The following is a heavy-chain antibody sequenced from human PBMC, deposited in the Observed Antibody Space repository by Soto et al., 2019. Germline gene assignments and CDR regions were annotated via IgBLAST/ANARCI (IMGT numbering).Heavy chain of an antibody. CDR3: AKDRASIAADAFDI. J-gene: IGHJ3*02. CDR1: GFTFDDYA. CDR2: ISWNSGSI. D-gene: IGHD6-6*01. V-gene: IGHV3-9*01. Sequence: GGSLRLSCAASGFTFDDYAMHWVRQAPGKGLEWVSGISWNSGSIGYADSVKGRFTISRDNAKNSLYLQMNSLRAEDTALYYCAKDRASIAADAFDIWGQGTMVTVSS.